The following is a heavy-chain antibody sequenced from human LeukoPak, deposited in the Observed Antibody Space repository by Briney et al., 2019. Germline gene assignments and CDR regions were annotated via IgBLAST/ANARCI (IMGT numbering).Heavy chain of an antibody. Sequence: SETLSLTCTVSGGSISSGGYYWSGIRQHPGKGLEWIGYIYYSGSTYYNPSLQSRVTISVDMSKNQFSLKLSSVTAADTAVYYCARGDYDSSGGFDPWGQGTLVTVS. CDR3: ARGDYDSSGGFDP. D-gene: IGHD3-22*01. CDR2: IYYSGST. CDR1: GGSISSGGYY. J-gene: IGHJ5*02. V-gene: IGHV4-31*03.